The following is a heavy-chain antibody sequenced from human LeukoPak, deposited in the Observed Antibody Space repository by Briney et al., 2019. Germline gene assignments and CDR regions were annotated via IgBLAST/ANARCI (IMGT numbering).Heavy chain of an antibody. J-gene: IGHJ4*02. D-gene: IGHD5-12*01. Sequence: GASVKVSCKASGYTFTGYYMHWVRQAPGQGLEWMGWINPNSGGTNYAQKFQGRVTMTRDTSISTAYMELRSLRSDDTAVYYCARDLTVATFDYWGQGTLVTVSS. CDR1: GYTFTGYY. V-gene: IGHV1-2*02. CDR2: INPNSGGT. CDR3: ARDLTVATFDY.